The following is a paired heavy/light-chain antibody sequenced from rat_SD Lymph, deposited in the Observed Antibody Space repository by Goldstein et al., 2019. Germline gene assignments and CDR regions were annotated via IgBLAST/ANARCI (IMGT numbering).Heavy chain of an antibody. V-gene: IGHV3-1*01. CDR1: GYSITSNY. J-gene: IGHJ3*01. CDR3: ARSGNNYGDWFAY. D-gene: IGHD1-10*01. Sequence: EVQLQESGPGLVKPSQSLSLTCSVTGYSITSNYWGWIRKFPGNKMEWMGYISYSGSTSYNPSLKSRISITRDTSKNQFFLQLNSVTTEDTATYYCARSGNNYGDWFAYWGQGTLVTVSS. CDR2: ISYSGST.
Light chain of an antibody. CDR1: QNINNY. Sequence: IQMTQSPSLLSASVGDRVTLSCKAGQNINNYLAWYQQKLGEAPKLLIYNANSLQTGIPSRFSGSGSGTDYTLTISSLQPEDVATYFCQQYNSWTTFGAGTKLELK. V-gene: IGKV22S2*01. CDR3: QQYNSWTT. CDR2: NAN. J-gene: IGKJ2-1*01.